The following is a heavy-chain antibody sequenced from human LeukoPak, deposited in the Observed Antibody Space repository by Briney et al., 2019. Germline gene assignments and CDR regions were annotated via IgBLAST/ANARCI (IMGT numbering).Heavy chain of an antibody. CDR3: ARCSVVWFGECNFDY. CDR1: GFTFSSYS. Sequence: QPGGSLRLSCAASGFTFSSYSMNWGRQAPGKGLEWVSYISSSSSTIYYADSVKGRFTISRDNAKNSLYLQMNSLRAEGTAVYYCARCSVVWFGECNFDYWGQGTLVTVSS. CDR2: ISSSSSTI. J-gene: IGHJ4*02. V-gene: IGHV3-48*01. D-gene: IGHD3-10*01.